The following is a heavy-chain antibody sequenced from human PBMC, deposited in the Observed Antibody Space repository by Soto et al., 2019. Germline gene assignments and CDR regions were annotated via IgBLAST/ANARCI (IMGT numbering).Heavy chain of an antibody. CDR1: GGTFSRDV. CDR3: ARDVSTQGLDS. J-gene: IGHJ4*02. Sequence: VQLVQSGAEVKKPGSSVRVSCKASGGTFSRDVMTWVRQAPGQGLEWMGEIIPVVATTNYAQNFQGRVTFTADEATSTVYMELSGLRDEDTAMYYCARDVSTQGLDSWGQGSLVTVSS. V-gene: IGHV1-69*12. CDR2: IIPVVATT. D-gene: IGHD2-15*01.